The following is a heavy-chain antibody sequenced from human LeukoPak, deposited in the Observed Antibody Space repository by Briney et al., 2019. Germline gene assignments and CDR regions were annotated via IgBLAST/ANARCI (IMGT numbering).Heavy chain of an antibody. Sequence: GASVKVSCKASGGTFSNYAINWVRQAPGQGLEWMGGIIPIFGTANYIQKFQGRVTITADESTRTAYMELSSLKFEYTAVYYCARASSDDTAMATPFAYWGQGTLVTVSS. CDR2: IIPIFGTA. J-gene: IGHJ4*02. D-gene: IGHD5-18*01. CDR1: GGTFSNYA. V-gene: IGHV1-69*13. CDR3: ARASSDDTAMATPFAY.